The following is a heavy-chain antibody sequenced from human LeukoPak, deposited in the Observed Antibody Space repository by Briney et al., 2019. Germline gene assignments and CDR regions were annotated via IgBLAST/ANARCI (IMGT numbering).Heavy chain of an antibody. D-gene: IGHD3-22*01. CDR3: ARTPYNYDSSGPYYWFFDL. Sequence: GGSPRLSCAASGFTLSDYYMSWIRQAPGKGLEWVSYISSSDNTIYYADSVRGRFTISRDNAKNSLYLQMNSLRAEDTALYYCARTPYNYDSSGPYYWFFDLWGRGTQVTVSS. CDR2: ISSSDNTI. J-gene: IGHJ2*01. V-gene: IGHV3-11*01. CDR1: GFTLSDYY.